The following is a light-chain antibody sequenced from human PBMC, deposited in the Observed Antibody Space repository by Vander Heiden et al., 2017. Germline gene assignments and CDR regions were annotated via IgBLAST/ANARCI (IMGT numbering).Light chain of an antibody. J-gene: IGKJ1*01. V-gene: IGKV1-5*03. CDR2: KAS. Sequence: DIQMTQSPSTLSASVGDRVTITCRASQSISSWLAWYQQKPGKAPKLLIYKASSLESGVPSRFSGSGSGTEFTLTISSMQPEDFATYYCQQYNSYPVTFGQGTKVEIK. CDR3: QQYNSYPVT. CDR1: QSISSW.